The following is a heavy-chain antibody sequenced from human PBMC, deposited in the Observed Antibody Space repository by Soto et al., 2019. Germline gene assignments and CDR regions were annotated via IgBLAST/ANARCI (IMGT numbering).Heavy chain of an antibody. V-gene: IGHV4-4*02. Sequence: QVQLQESGPGLVKPSGTLSLTCTVSGASISSTSSGDWWSWVRQPPGKGLEWIGEIHHSGSTNYPPTPKSRVTMSVDKSKNQFSLRLRSVTAADTAVYYCAKMVGATLVDYWGQGTLVTVSS. CDR3: AKMVGATLVDY. J-gene: IGHJ4*02. CDR1: GASISSTSSGDW. CDR2: IHHSGST. D-gene: IGHD1-26*01.